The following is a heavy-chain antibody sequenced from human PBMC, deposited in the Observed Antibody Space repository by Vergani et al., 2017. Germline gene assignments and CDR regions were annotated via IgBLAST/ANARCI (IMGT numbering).Heavy chain of an antibody. D-gene: IGHD3-3*01. Sequence: QVQLVESGGGVVQPGRSLRLSCAASGFTFSSYGMHWVRQAPGKGLEWVAVISYDGSNKYYADSVKGRFTISRDNSKNTLYLQMNSLRAEDTAVYYCARVRTGYYDFWSGYYTLPNWFDPWGQGTLVTVSS. CDR3: ARVRTGYYDFWSGYYTLPNWFDP. CDR2: ISYDGSNK. J-gene: IGHJ5*02. CDR1: GFTFSSYG. V-gene: IGHV3-30*03.